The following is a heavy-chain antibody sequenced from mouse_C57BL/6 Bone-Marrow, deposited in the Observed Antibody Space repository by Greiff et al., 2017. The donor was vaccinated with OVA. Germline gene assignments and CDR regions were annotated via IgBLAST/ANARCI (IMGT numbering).Heavy chain of an antibody. V-gene: IGHV5-12*01. Sequence: EVKLMESGGGLVQPGGSLKLSCAASGFTFSDYYMYWVRQTPEKRLEWVAYISNGGGSTYYPDTVKGRFTISRDNAKNTLYLQMSRLKSEDTAMYYCARHPITTVYAMDYWGQGTSVTVSS. CDR3: ARHPITTVYAMDY. CDR1: GFTFSDYY. D-gene: IGHD1-1*01. CDR2: ISNGGGST. J-gene: IGHJ4*01.